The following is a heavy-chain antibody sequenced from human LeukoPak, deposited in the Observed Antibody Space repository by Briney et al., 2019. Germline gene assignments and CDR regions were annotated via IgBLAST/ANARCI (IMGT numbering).Heavy chain of an antibody. CDR1: GFTFSTYW. Sequence: PPGGSLRLSCAASGFTFSTYWMHWVRQAPGKGLVWVPRIIYDGGSTKYADSVKGRFTISRDNAKNTLFLQMNSLRAEDTAVYYCARAYGMDVWGQGTTVTVSS. V-gene: IGHV3-74*03. CDR3: ARAYGMDV. J-gene: IGHJ6*02. CDR2: IIYDGGST.